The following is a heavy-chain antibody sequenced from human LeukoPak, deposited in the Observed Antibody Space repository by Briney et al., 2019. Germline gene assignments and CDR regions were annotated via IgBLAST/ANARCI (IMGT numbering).Heavy chain of an antibody. CDR2: ISYDGSNK. V-gene: IGHV3-30-3*01. D-gene: IGHD5-12*01. CDR1: GFTFSSYA. Sequence: GGSLRLSCAASGFTFSSYAMHWVRQAPGKGLEWVAVISYDGSNKYYADSVKGRFTISRDNSKNTLYLQMNSLRAEDTAVYYCASDIVATNYFDYWGQGTLVTVSS. J-gene: IGHJ4*02. CDR3: ASDIVATNYFDY.